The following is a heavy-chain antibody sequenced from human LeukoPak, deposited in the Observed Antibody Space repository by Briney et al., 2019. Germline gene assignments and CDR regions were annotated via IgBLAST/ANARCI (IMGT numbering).Heavy chain of an antibody. Sequence: GASVKVSCKASGYIFSNYIMHWVRQAPGQRLEWMGWINAGNGNTKYSQKFQGRVTITRDTSASTAYMELSSLRSEDTAVYYCARDPLAYWGQGTLVTVSS. CDR3: ARDPLAY. V-gene: IGHV1-3*01. CDR1: GYIFSNYI. J-gene: IGHJ4*02. CDR2: INAGNGNT. D-gene: IGHD1-1*01.